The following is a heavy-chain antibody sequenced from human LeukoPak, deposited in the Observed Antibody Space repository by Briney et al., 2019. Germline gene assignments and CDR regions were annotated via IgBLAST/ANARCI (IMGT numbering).Heavy chain of an antibody. D-gene: IGHD3-22*01. CDR1: GGSFSGYY. J-gene: IGHJ4*02. V-gene: IGHV4-34*01. CDR2: INHSGST. CDR3: ASKAYYYDSSGYYFDY. Sequence: PETLSLTCAVYGGSFSGYYWSWIRQPPGKGLEWIGEINHSGSTNYNPSLKSRVTISVDTSKNQFSLKLSSVTAADTAVYYCASKAYYYDSSGYYFDYWGQGTLVTVSS.